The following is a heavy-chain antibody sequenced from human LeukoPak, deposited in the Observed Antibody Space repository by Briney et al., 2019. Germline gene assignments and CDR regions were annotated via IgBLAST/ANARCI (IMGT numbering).Heavy chain of an antibody. V-gene: IGHV5-51*01. D-gene: IGHD6-13*01. J-gene: IGHJ5*02. CDR1: GYSFTSYW. Sequence: GESLKISCKGSGYSFTSYWIGWVRQMPGKGLEWMGIIYPGDSDTRYSPSFQGQVTISADKPISTAYLQWSSLKASDTAMYYCARRGIAAGNWFDPWGQGTLVTVSS. CDR2: IYPGDSDT. CDR3: ARRGIAAGNWFDP.